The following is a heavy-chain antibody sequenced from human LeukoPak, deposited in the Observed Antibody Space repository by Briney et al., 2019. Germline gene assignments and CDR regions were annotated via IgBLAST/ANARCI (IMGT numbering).Heavy chain of an antibody. V-gene: IGHV3-23*01. CDR1: GFTFSSYG. CDR2: ISGSGGST. D-gene: IGHD4-17*01. CDR3: ANGLPGDYGY. J-gene: IGHJ4*02. Sequence: GGTLRLSCAASGFTFSSYGMSWVRQAPGKGLEWVSAISGSGGSTYYADSVKGRFTISRDNSKNTLYLQMNSLRPEDTAVYYCANGLPGDYGYWGQGTLVTVSS.